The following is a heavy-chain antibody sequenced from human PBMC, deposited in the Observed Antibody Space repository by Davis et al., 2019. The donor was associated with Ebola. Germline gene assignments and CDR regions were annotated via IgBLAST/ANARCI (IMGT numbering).Heavy chain of an antibody. D-gene: IGHD5/OR15-5a*01. V-gene: IGHV1-69*13. CDR3: ARCRSVYEDYYYYMDV. CDR1: GGTFSSYA. J-gene: IGHJ6*03. CDR2: IIPIFGTA. Sequence: SVKVSCKASGGTFSSYAISWVRQAPGQGLEWMGGIIPIFGTANYAQKFQGRVTITADESTSTAYMELSSLRSEDTAVYYCARCRSVYEDYYYYMDVWGKGTTVTVSS.